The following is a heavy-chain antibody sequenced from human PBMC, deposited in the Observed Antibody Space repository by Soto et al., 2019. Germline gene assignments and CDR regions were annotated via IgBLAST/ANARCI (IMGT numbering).Heavy chain of an antibody. CDR2: ISGYNGDT. D-gene: IGHD4-17*01. CDR1: GYTFTSYG. J-gene: IGHJ4*02. CDR3: ARDWVGDLAY. V-gene: IGHV1-18*01. Sequence: QVQLVQSGGEVKQPGASVKVSCKTSGYTFTSYGIIWVRQAPGQGLEWMGWISGYNGDTKYVQKFQGRVTLTTDTSTNTAYMEVRSLRSDDTAVCYCARDWVGDLAYWGQGTLVTVSS.